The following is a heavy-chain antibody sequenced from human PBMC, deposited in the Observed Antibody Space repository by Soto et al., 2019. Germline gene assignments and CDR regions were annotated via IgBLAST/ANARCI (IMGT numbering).Heavy chain of an antibody. Sequence: ASVKVSCKASGYTFTTYAMHWVRQAPGQRLEWMGLINPSGDTTNNAQKFQGRVTMTRDTSTNTVYMELSSLRSEDTALYYCASAPIGVPGNYFDYWGQGTQVTVSS. V-gene: IGHV1-46*01. CDR3: ASAPIGVPGNYFDY. CDR2: INPSGDTT. D-gene: IGHD6-19*01. J-gene: IGHJ4*02. CDR1: GYTFTTYA.